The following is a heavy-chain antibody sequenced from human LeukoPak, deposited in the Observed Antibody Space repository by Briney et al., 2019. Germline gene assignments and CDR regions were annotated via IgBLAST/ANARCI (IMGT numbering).Heavy chain of an antibody. CDR2: IGDSGGYT. CDR1: GFTFNSYV. Sequence: GGPLRLSCAASGFTFNSYVMSWVRQAPGRGLEWVSVIGDSGGYTNYADSVKGRFTISRDNSKNMLYLQMNSLRGEDTALYYCAKYTWCRDGSCSRLDPWGQGTLVTVSP. J-gene: IGHJ5*02. CDR3: AKYTWCRDGSCSRLDP. D-gene: IGHD2-15*01. V-gene: IGHV3-23*01.